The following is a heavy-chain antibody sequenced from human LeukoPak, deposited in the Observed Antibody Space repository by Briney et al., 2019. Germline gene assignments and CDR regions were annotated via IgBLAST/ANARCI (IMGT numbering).Heavy chain of an antibody. CDR3: DPRIGGVIVTVIDY. CDR2: IWYDGSNK. J-gene: IGHJ4*02. V-gene: IGHV3-30*02. D-gene: IGHD3-16*02. Sequence: GGSLRLSCTASGFTFSSYGMHWDRQAPGKGLEWVAVIWYDGSNKYYADSVKGRFTISRDNSKNTVYLQMNSLRTEDTAVYYCDPRIGGVIVTVIDYWGQGTPVTVSS. CDR1: GFTFSSYG.